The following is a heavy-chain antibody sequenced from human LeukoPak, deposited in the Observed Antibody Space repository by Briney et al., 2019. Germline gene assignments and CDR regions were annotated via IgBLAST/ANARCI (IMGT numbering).Heavy chain of an antibody. V-gene: IGHV3-30-3*01. Sequence: GSLRLSCAASGFTFSSYAMHWVRQAPGKGLEWVAVISYDGSNKYYADSVKGRFTISRDNSKNTLYLQMNSLRAEDTAVYYCAISIAVAGTPLDYWGQGTLVTVSS. D-gene: IGHD6-19*01. CDR3: AISIAVAGTPLDY. CDR2: ISYDGSNK. CDR1: GFTFSSYA. J-gene: IGHJ4*02.